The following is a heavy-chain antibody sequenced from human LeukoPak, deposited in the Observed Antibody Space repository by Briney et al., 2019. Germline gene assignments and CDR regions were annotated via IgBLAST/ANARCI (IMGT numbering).Heavy chain of an antibody. Sequence: PGGSLRLSCVASGFSFSLYSMKWVRQAPGKGLKWVSYISDTSAMYYADSVRGRFTISRDNAKNSLFLQMNSLRVEDTGVYYCARDGGYSGYDADCWGQGTLVTVSS. D-gene: IGHD5-12*01. V-gene: IGHV3-48*01. CDR3: ARDGGYSGYDADC. CDR1: GFSFSLYS. CDR2: ISDTSAM. J-gene: IGHJ4*02.